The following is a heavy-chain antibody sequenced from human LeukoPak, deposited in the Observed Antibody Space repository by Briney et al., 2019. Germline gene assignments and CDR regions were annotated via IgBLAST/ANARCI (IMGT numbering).Heavy chain of an antibody. V-gene: IGHV3-7*03. CDR1: GFTFSSYW. D-gene: IGHD2-2*01. J-gene: IGHJ4*02. Sequence: GALRLSRAASGFTFSSYWMTWVRQAPGKGLEWVANIKQDGSKKTYVDSVKGRFTISRDNAKNSLYLQMNSLRADDTGVYYCASQPAAADVDYWGQGTLVTVSS. CDR3: ASQPAAADVDY. CDR2: IKQDGSKK.